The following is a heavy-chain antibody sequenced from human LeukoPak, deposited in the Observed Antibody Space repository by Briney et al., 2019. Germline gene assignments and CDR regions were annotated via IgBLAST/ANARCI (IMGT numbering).Heavy chain of an antibody. CDR1: GESVSSNSAA. V-gene: IGHV6-1*01. CDR2: TYYRSKLYT. CDR3: ARSPITVAGYFDS. Sequence: SQTLSLTCAISGESVSSNSAAWSWLRQSPSRGLEWLGRTYYRSKLYTDYAPSVKSRISINPDTSKDQFFLQLSSLTPDDTAVYFCARSPITVAGYFDSWGQGILVTVSS. D-gene: IGHD6-19*01. J-gene: IGHJ4*02.